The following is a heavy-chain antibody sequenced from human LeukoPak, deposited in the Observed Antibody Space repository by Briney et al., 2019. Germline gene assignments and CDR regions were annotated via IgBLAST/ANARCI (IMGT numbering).Heavy chain of an antibody. D-gene: IGHD5-18*01. V-gene: IGHV4-59*01. CDR3: ARTKDTAMVG. CDR1: GASISDYY. Sequence: SETLSLTCSVSGASISDYYWSWIRQPPGKGLEWIGYIYHSGDTNYNPSLKSRVTISLDTSKSQSSLKLSSVTAADTAVYYCARTKDTAMVGWGQGTLVTVSS. J-gene: IGHJ4*02. CDR2: IYHSGDT.